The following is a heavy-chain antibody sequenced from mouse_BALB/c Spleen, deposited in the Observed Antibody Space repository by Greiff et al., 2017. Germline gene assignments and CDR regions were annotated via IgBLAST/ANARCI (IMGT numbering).Heavy chain of an antibody. V-gene: IGHV1-54*01. Sequence: QVQLKESGAELVRPGTSVKVSCKASGYAFTNYLIEWVKQRPGQGLEWIGVINPGSGGTNYNEKFKGKATLTADKSSSTAYMQLSSLTSDDSAVYFCARRVYGNYVDYWGQGTTLTVSS. J-gene: IGHJ2*01. CDR3: ARRVYGNYVDY. CDR2: INPGSGGT. CDR1: GYAFTNYL. D-gene: IGHD2-1*01.